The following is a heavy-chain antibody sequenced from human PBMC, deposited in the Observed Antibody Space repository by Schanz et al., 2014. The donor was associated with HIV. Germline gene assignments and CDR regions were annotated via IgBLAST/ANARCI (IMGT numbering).Heavy chain of an antibody. V-gene: IGHV3-72*01. CDR2: SRVKSDSYAT. CDR3: TRVITRWFGEARYASDV. Sequence: EVQLLESGGGLVQPGGSLRLSCTTSGFIFSDHFMGWVRQAPGKGLEWVARSRVKSDSYATEYAASVTGRFTISRDDSKSIAYLQLNSLRVEDTAIYYCTRVITRWFGEARYASDVWGQGTTVIVSS. J-gene: IGHJ6*02. CDR1: GFIFSDHF. D-gene: IGHD3-10*01.